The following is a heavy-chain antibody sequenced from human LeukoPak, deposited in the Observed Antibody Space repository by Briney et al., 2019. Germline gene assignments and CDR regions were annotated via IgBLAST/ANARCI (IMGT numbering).Heavy chain of an antibody. CDR2: ISSSSSYI. V-gene: IGHV3-21*01. CDR1: GFTSSSYS. J-gene: IGHJ5*02. CDR3: ARDRAAAGVPPRRRFDP. D-gene: IGHD6-13*01. Sequence: GGSLRLSCAASGFTSSSYSMNWVRQAPGKGLEWVSSISSSSSYIYYADSVKGRFTISRDNAKNSLYPQMNSLRAEDTAVYYCARDRAAAGVPPRRRFDPWGQGTLVTVSS.